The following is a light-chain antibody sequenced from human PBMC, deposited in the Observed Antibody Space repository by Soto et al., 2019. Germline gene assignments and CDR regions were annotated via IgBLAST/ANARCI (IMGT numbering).Light chain of an antibody. CDR2: AAS. V-gene: IGKV1-39*01. CDR3: QQSYSTPT. CDR1: QSISTY. Sequence: DLQMTQSPSSLSASVGDRVTITCRASQSISTYLNWYQQKPRKAPKLLIYAASSLQSGVPSRFSGSGSGTDFTLTISSLQPEDFATYYCQQSYSTPTFGQGTKVEIK. J-gene: IGKJ1*01.